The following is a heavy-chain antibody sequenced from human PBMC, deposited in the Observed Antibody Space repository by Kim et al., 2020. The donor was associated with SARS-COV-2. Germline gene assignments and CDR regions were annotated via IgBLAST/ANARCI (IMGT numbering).Heavy chain of an antibody. V-gene: IGHV5-51*01. CDR1: GYSFTSYW. D-gene: IGHD4-17*01. Sequence: GASLQISCKGSGYSFTSYWIGWVRQMPGKGLEWMGIIYPGDSDTRYSPSFQGQVTISADKSISPAYLQWSSLKASDTAMYYCARHGPTTVTTPYYYYGMDVWGQGTTVTVSS. CDR3: ARHGPTTVTTPYYYYGMDV. CDR2: IYPGDSDT. J-gene: IGHJ6*02.